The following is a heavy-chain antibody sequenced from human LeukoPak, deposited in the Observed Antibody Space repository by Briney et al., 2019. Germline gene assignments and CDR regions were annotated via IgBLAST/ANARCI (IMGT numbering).Heavy chain of an antibody. CDR3: ASSPYCSGGSCSESFDY. CDR2: IYYSGST. CDR1: GGSISSGCYS. Sequence: PSETLSLTCAVSGGSISSGCYSWSWIRQPPGKGLEWIGYIYYSGSTYYNPSLKSRVTISVDTSKNQFSLMLSSVTAAGTAVYYCASSPYCSGGSCSESFDYWGQGTLVTVSS. D-gene: IGHD2-15*01. J-gene: IGHJ4*02. V-gene: IGHV4-30-4*07.